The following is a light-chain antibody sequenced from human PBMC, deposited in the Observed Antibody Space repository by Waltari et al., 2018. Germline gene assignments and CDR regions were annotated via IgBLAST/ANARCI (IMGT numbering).Light chain of an antibody. CDR2: ELS. Sequence: DVVLTQSPLSLSVAPGQSASISCKSSESLVYSDGKTYLYLYLQKPGQPPQLLIYELSDRFSGVPPRFSASGSGTEFTLKISRVEAGDVGTYYCMQSMKPPLFTFGPGTKLEI. J-gene: IGKJ2*01. CDR3: MQSMKPPLFT. CDR1: ESLVYSDGKTY. V-gene: IGKV2D-29*01.